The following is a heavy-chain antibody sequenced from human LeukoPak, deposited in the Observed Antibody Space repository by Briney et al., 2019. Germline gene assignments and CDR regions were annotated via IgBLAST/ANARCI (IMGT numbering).Heavy chain of an antibody. CDR3: ARDHNWGFDY. Sequence: GGSLRLSCAASGFTFNNYNMNWVRQAPGKGPEWVAYISTGSSAIYYAASVKGRFTISRDNAKNSLYLQMSGLRDEDTAVYYCARDHNWGFDYWGQGTLVTVSS. V-gene: IGHV3-48*02. CDR2: ISTGSSAI. D-gene: IGHD7-27*01. CDR1: GFTFNNYN. J-gene: IGHJ4*02.